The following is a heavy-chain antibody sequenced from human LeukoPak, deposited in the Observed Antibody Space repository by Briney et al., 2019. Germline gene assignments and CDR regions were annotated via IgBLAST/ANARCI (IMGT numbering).Heavy chain of an antibody. CDR2: MNPNSGNT. J-gene: IGHJ5*02. D-gene: IGHD5-18*01. V-gene: IGHV1-8*03. CDR1: GYTFTGYY. Sequence: ASVKVSCKTSGYTFTGYYMHWVRQAPGQGLEWMGWMNPNSGNTGYAQKFQGRVTITRNTSISTAYMELSSLRSEDTAVYYCARVVFVRTTAMAHYNWFDPWGQGTLVTVSS. CDR3: ARVVFVRTTAMAHYNWFDP.